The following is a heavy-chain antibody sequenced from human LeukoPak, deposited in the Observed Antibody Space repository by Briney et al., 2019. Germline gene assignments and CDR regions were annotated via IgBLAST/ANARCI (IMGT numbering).Heavy chain of an antibody. CDR1: GGSFSGYY. D-gene: IGHD3-10*01. CDR2: INHSGST. V-gene: IGHV4-34*01. J-gene: IGHJ4*02. Sequence: SETLSLTCAVYGGSFSGYYWSWIRQPPGKGLEWIGEINHSGSTNHNPSLKSRVTISVDTSKNQFSLKLSSVTAADTAVYYCARGLPYGSGSYANWGQGTLVTVSS. CDR3: ARGLPYGSGSYAN.